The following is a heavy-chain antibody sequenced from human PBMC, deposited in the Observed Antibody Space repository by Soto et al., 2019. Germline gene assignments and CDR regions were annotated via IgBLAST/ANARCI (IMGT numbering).Heavy chain of an antibody. CDR1: GYTFTGYY. CDR3: ARDPGGATGAEYFQH. V-gene: IGHV1-2*02. Sequence: GASVKVSCKASGYTFTGYYMHWVRQAPGQGLEWMGWINPNSGGTNYAQKFQGRVTMTRDTSISTAYMELSRLRSDDTAVYYCARDPGGATGAEYFQHWGQGTLVTVSS. D-gene: IGHD1-26*01. CDR2: INPNSGGT. J-gene: IGHJ1*01.